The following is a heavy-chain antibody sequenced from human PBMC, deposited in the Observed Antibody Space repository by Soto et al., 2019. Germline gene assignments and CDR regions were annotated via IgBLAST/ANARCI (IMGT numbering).Heavy chain of an antibody. CDR3: TSPNDCWSGYG. CDR1: GFSFSGSA. CDR2: IRSKAHSYAT. Sequence: EVQLVESGGGLVQPGGSLKLSCAASGFSFSGSAMHWVRQASGKGLEWVGRIRSKAHSYATAYATSVKGRFTISRDDSKNMAYLQMNSLKIEDTAVYYCTSPNDCWSGYGWGQGTLVTVSS. V-gene: IGHV3-73*01. J-gene: IGHJ4*02. D-gene: IGHD3-3*01.